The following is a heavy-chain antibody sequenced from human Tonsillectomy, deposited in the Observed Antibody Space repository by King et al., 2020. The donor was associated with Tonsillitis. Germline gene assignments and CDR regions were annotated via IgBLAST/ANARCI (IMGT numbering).Heavy chain of an antibody. J-gene: IGHJ4*02. CDR2: INHSGST. D-gene: IGHD3-22*01. CDR3: ARRGTDSSGYYLFDY. CDR1: GGSFSGSY. Sequence: VQLQQWGAGLLKPSETLSLTCAVYGGSFSGSYWSWIRQPPGKGLEWIGDINHSGSTGYNPSLNSRVTISVDTSKNQFSLKLSSVTAADTDVYYCARRGTDSSGYYLFDYWGQGTLVPVSS. V-gene: IGHV4-34*01.